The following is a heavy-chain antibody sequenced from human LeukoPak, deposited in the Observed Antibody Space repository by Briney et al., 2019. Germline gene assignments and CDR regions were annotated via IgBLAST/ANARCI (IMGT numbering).Heavy chain of an antibody. CDR1: GGTFNNYV. J-gene: IGHJ4*02. CDR2: VMPLFGTP. V-gene: IGHV1-69*05. CDR3: AATDGYIHRHPLYYLDY. Sequence: SVKVSCKASGGTFNNYVISWVRQAPGQGPEWMGGVMPLFGTPSYAQKFQGRVTVITDDSTNTAYMEVSSLRYDDTAIYYCAATDGYIHRHPLYYLDYWGQGTLVIVSS. D-gene: IGHD5-24*01.